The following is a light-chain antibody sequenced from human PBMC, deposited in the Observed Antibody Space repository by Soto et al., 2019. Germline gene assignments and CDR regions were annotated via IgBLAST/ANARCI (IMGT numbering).Light chain of an antibody. CDR2: DVS. V-gene: IGLV2-11*01. Sequence: QSALTQPRSVSGSPGQSVTISCTGTSSDVGGYNYVSWYQQHPGTAPKLMIYDVSMRPSGVPDRFSGSKSGNTASLTISGLQAEDEADYYCCSYAGSYTLYDFGTGTKLTVL. J-gene: IGLJ1*01. CDR3: CSYAGSYTLYD. CDR1: SSDVGGYNY.